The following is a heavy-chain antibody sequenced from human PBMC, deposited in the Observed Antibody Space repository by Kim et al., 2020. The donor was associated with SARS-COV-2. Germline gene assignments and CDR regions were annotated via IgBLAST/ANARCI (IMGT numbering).Heavy chain of an antibody. Sequence: GGSLRLSCAASGFTFISYSMHWVRQAPGKGLEWVAVISYDGSNKYYADSVKGRFTISRDNSKNTLYLQMNSLRAEDTAVYYCARDRKGRGVISNWYFDL. V-gene: IGHV3-30*04. CDR1: GFTFISYS. D-gene: IGHD3-10*01. CDR3: ARDRKGRGVISNWYFDL. CDR2: ISYDGSNK. J-gene: IGHJ2*01.